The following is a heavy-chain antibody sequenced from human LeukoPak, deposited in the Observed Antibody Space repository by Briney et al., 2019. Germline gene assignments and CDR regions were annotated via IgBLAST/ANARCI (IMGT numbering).Heavy chain of an antibody. CDR1: GGSFSDY. CDR3: ARGRVIFDS. J-gene: IGHJ4*02. V-gene: IGHV4-34*01. Sequence: PSETLSLTCAVYGGSFSDYWSWIRPPPGKGLEWIGEINDSGSTNYNPSLKSRVTVSVDTSKNQFSLKVTSVTAADTAMYYCARGRVIFDSWGQGILVTVSS. D-gene: IGHD2/OR15-2a*01. CDR2: INDSGST.